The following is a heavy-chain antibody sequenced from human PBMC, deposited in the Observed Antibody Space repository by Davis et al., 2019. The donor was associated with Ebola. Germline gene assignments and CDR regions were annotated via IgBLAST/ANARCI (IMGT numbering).Heavy chain of an antibody. J-gene: IGHJ4*02. CDR1: GGSFSGYY. D-gene: IGHD1-26*01. CDR3: ARGILIVGAIDY. CDR2: INHSGST. Sequence: PSETLSLTCAVYGGSFSGYYWSWIRQPPGKGLEWIGEINHSGSTNYNPSLKSRVTISVDTSKNQFSLKLSSVTAADTAVYYCARGILIVGAIDYWGQGTLVTVSS. V-gene: IGHV4-34*01.